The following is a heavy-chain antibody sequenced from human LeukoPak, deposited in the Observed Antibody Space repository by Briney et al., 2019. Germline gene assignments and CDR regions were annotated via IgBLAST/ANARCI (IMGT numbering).Heavy chain of an antibody. J-gene: IGHJ4*02. CDR2: IYYSGST. D-gene: IGHD3-22*01. Sequence: SETLSLTCTVSGGSISSYYWSWIRQPPGKGLEWIGYIYYSGSTNYNPSLKSRVTISVDTSKNQFSLKLSSVTTADTAVYYCARDMDYDSSGIDYWGQGTLVTVSS. CDR1: GGSISSYY. V-gene: IGHV4-59*12. CDR3: ARDMDYDSSGIDY.